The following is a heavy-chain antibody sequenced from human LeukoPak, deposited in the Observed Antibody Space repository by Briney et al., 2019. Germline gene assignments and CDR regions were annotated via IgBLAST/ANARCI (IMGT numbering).Heavy chain of an antibody. CDR1: GGSISSYC. J-gene: IGHJ4*02. CDR3: ARRGSSWYNYFDY. Sequence: SETLSLTRTVSGGSISSYCWSGIRQPPGKGLEWIGYIYYSGSTNYNPSLKIRVTISVDTSKNQFSLKLSSVTAADTAVYYCARRGSSWYNYFDYWGQGTLVTVSS. D-gene: IGHD6-13*01. V-gene: IGHV4-59*01. CDR2: IYYSGST.